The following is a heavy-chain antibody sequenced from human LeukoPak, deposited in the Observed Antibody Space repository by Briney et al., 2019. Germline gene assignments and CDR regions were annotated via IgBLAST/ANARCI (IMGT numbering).Heavy chain of an antibody. CDR3: ARDERRYCSSTSCMMDV. D-gene: IGHD2-2*01. CDR2: ISSSSSTI. Sequence: GGSLRLSCAASGFTFSSYSMNWVRQAPGKGLEWVSYISSSSSTIYYADSVKGRFTISRDNAKNSLYLQMNSLRAEDTAVYYCARDERRYCSSTSCMMDVWGKGTTVTVSS. CDR1: GFTFSSYS. J-gene: IGHJ6*04. V-gene: IGHV3-48*04.